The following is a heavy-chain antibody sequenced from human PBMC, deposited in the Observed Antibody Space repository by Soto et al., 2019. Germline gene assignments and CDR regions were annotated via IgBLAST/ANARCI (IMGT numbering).Heavy chain of an antibody. CDR2: ISAYNGNT. CDR3: ARGGLFCSSTSCHQYFGHYYGMDV. D-gene: IGHD2-2*01. Sequence: ASVKVSCKASGYTFTSYGISWVRQAPGQGLEWMGWISAYNGNTNYAQKLQGRVTMTTDTSTSTAYMELRSLRSDDTAVYYCARGGLFCSSTSCHQYFGHYYGMDVGAQGTRVTFS. CDR1: GYTFTSYG. V-gene: IGHV1-18*01. J-gene: IGHJ6*02.